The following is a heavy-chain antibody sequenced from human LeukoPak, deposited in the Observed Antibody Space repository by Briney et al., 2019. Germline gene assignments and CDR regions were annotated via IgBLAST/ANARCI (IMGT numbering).Heavy chain of an antibody. CDR3: ARAGIAAAGTKGWFDP. CDR2: ISSSSSYI. V-gene: IGHV3-21*01. J-gene: IGHJ5*02. D-gene: IGHD6-13*01. CDR1: GFTFSSYA. Sequence: GGSLRLSCGASGFTFSSYAMNWVRQAPGKGLEWVSSISSSSSYIYYADSVKGRFTISRDNAKNSLYLQMNSLRAEDTAVYYCARAGIAAAGTKGWFDPWGQGTLVTVSS.